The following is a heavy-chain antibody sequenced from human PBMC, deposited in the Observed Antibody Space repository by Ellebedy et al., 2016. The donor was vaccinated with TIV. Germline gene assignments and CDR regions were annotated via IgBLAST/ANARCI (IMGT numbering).Heavy chain of an antibody. CDR2: IKTDGSET. Sequence: GESLKISCAAWGFSFSNFWMSWLRQAPGKGLEWVAHIKTDGSETYYVDSVKGRFTISRENAKNALFLQMDGLRVDDSAVYYCVGFGVFNLWGQGAPVTVSS. V-gene: IGHV3-7*01. CDR1: GFSFSNFW. J-gene: IGHJ5*02. CDR3: VGFGVFNL. D-gene: IGHD3-3*01.